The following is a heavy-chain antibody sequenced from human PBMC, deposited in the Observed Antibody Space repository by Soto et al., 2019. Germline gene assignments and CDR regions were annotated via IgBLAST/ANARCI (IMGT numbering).Heavy chain of an antibody. Sequence: QLQLQESGPGLVKPSETLSLTCTVSGGSISSSSYYWGWIRQPPGKGLEWIGSIYYSGSTYYNRSLKSRVTISVDTSKNQFSLKLSSVTAADTAVYYCARPRGGHHCSSTSCLDYWGQGTLVTVSS. CDR3: ARPRGGHHCSSTSCLDY. CDR2: IYYSGST. J-gene: IGHJ4*02. D-gene: IGHD2-2*01. CDR1: GGSISSSSYY. V-gene: IGHV4-39*01.